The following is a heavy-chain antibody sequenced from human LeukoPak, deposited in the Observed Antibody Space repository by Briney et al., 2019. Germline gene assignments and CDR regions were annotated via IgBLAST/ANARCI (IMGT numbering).Heavy chain of an antibody. V-gene: IGHV3-53*01. CDR3: ARGGVTMIVPMF. D-gene: IGHD3-22*01. CDR2: IDSGGNT. Sequence: GGSLRLSCAASGFTVSNNYMSWVRQAPGKGLEWVSVIDSGGNTYYADSVKGRFTISRDNSKNTLYLQMNSLRAEDTAVYYCARGGVTMIVPMFWGQGTLVTVSS. CDR1: GFTVSNNY. J-gene: IGHJ4*02.